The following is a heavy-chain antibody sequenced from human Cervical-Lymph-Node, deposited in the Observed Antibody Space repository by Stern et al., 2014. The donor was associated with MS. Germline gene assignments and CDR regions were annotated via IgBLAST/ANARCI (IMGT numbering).Heavy chain of an antibody. CDR1: GYTLTHYA. Sequence: QVQLAQSGSEFKKPGASVKVSCKASGYTLTHYAMNWVRQAPGQGLEWMGGINTDAGDPTYAESPTGRFVFSLDTSVSTAYLQISSLKAEDSGMYYCARYSRGWSGENDYWGQGTLVTVSS. D-gene: IGHD6-19*01. CDR3: ARYSRGWSGENDY. J-gene: IGHJ4*02. CDR2: INTDAGDP. V-gene: IGHV7-4-1*02.